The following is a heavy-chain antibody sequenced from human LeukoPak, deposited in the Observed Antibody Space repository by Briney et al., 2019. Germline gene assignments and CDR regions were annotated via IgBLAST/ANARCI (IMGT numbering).Heavy chain of an antibody. CDR3: AKDRVFADYTGPVDF. Sequence: GGSLRLSCAASGFTFNTCGMHWVRQAPGKGLEWVAVMSHDGTNTFYGDSVKGRFTVSRDNSKNTLYLQMNSLRAEDTAVYYCAKDRVFADYTGPVDFWGQGTLVTVSS. CDR1: GFTFNTCG. D-gene: IGHD4-11*01. J-gene: IGHJ4*02. CDR2: MSHDGTNT. V-gene: IGHV3-30*18.